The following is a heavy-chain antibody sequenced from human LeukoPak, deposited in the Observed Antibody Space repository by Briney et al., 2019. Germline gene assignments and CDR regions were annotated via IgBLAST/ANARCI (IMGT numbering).Heavy chain of an antibody. CDR2: IYYSGST. D-gene: IGHD2-15*01. CDR3: ARGIRLAGWFDP. V-gene: IGHV4-39*01. Sequence: SETLSLTCTVSGGSISSSSYYWGWIRQPPGKGLEWIGSIYYSGSTYYNPSLKSRVTISVDTSKNQFSLKLSSVTAADTAVYYCARGIRLAGWFDPWGQGTLVTVSS. CDR1: GGSISSSSYY. J-gene: IGHJ5*02.